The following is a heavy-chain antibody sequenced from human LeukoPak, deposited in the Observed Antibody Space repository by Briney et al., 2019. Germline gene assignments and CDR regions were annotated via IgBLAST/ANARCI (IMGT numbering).Heavy chain of an antibody. V-gene: IGHV1-2*02. CDR1: GYTFTCYY. D-gene: IGHD3-3*01. CDR3: ARSTPRITIFGGIGGFDP. Sequence: ASVKVSCKASGYTFTCYYMHWVRQAPGQGLEWMGWINPNSGGTNYAQKFQGRVTMTRDTSISTAYMELSRLRSDDTAVYYCARSTPRITIFGGIGGFDPWGQGTLVTVSS. J-gene: IGHJ5*02. CDR2: INPNSGGT.